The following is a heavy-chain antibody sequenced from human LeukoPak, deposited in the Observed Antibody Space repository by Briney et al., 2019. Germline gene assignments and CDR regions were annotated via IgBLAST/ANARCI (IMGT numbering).Heavy chain of an antibody. Sequence: SETLSLTCTVSGGSILSNYWTWIRQPAGKGLEWMGRVRSSGSIWTNGGANPNPSLGSRITMSVDTSKRQIFLRLSSVTAADTAVYFCARDNPDGYTHGHYYDNIDVWGKGNTVTVSS. V-gene: IGHV4-4*07. D-gene: IGHD5-18*01. CDR3: ARDNPDGYTHGHYYDNIDV. J-gene: IGHJ6*03. CDR1: GGSILSNY. CDR2: VRSSGSI.